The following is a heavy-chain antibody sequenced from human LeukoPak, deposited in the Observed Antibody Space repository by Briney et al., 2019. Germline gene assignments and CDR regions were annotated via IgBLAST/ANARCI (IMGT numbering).Heavy chain of an antibody. CDR3: ARGHPVGRNWFDP. V-gene: IGHV4-34*01. CDR1: GGAFSGYY. Sequence: SETLSLTCAVYGGAFSGYYWRWIRQPPGKGLEWIGEINHSGSTNYNPSLKSRVTISVDTSKNQFSLKLSSVTAADTAVYYCARGHPVGRNWFDPWGQGTLVTVSS. CDR2: INHSGST. J-gene: IGHJ5*02.